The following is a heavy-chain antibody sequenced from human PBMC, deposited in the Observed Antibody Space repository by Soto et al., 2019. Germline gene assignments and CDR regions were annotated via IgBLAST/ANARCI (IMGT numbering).Heavy chain of an antibody. CDR1: CSTFTTYA. D-gene: IGHD3-9*01. V-gene: IGHV1-3*04. Sequence: ASVKVSCKASCSTFTTYAIHWLRQAPGQRLEWMGRINTDNEDTKYSHELQGRVTISKDTSASTAFLELSGLTSEDTAVYYCSRGYFNTSNYFDYWGQGTLVTVSS. CDR3: SRGYFNTSNYFDY. CDR2: INTDNEDT. J-gene: IGHJ4*02.